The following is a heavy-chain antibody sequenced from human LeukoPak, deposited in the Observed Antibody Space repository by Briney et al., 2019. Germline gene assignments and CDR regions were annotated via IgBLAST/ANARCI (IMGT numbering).Heavy chain of an antibody. CDR1: GGSFSGYY. J-gene: IGHJ5*02. CDR2: INYSGST. D-gene: IGHD1-20*01. V-gene: IGHV4-34*01. Sequence: SETLSLTCAVYGGSFSGYYWSWIRQPPGKGLEWIGSINYSGSTYYNPSLRSRVTISVDTSKNQFSLKLSSVTAADTAVYYCARPNNWNPEGFDPWGQGTLVTVSS. CDR3: ARPNNWNPEGFDP.